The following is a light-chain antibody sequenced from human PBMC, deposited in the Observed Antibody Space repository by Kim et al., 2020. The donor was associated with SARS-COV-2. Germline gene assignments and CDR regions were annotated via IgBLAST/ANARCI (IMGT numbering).Light chain of an antibody. CDR1: QGISRW. CDR3: QQSSSFPLT. CDR2: ITS. Sequence: DIQMTQSPSSVSASVGDRVTITCRASQGISRWLAWYQQKPGKAPLLLISITSSLQSGVPSRFSGSGSGTDFTLTINSLQPEDFATYYCQQSSSFPLTFGGGTKVEI. V-gene: IGKV1D-12*01. J-gene: IGKJ4*01.